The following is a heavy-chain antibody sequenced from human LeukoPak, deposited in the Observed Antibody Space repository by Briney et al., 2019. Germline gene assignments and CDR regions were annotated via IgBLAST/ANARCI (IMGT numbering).Heavy chain of an antibody. D-gene: IGHD6-19*01. J-gene: IGHJ2*01. CDR3: ASSPLYSSGWYFDL. CDR2: IYYSGST. Sequence: PSETLSLTCTVSGGSISSYYWSWIRQPPGKGLEWIGYIYYSGSTNYNPSLKSRVTISVDTSKNQFSLKLSSVTAADTAVYYCASSPLYSSGWYFDLWGRGTLVTVSS. V-gene: IGHV4-59*01. CDR1: GGSISSYY.